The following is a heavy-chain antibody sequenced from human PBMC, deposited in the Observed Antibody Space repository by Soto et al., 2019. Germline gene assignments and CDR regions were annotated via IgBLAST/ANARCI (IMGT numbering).Heavy chain of an antibody. V-gene: IGHV1-69*06. CDR3: ARGQPDYYDSSGYFATYDY. J-gene: IGHJ4*02. CDR2: IIPIFGTA. Sequence: QVQLVQSGAEVKKPGSSVKVSCKASGGTFSSYAISWVRQAPGQGLEWMGGIIPIFGTANYAQKFQGRVTITADKSTSTAYMELSSLRSEDTAVCYCARGQPDYYDSSGYFATYDYWGQGTLVTVSS. CDR1: GGTFSSYA. D-gene: IGHD3-22*01.